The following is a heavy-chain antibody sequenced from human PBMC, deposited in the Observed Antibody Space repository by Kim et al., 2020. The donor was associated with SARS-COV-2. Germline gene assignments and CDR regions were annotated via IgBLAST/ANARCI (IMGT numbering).Heavy chain of an antibody. V-gene: IGHV4-59*01. D-gene: IGHD6-13*01. CDR3: ARDRRGIAAALEDWFDP. J-gene: IGHJ5*02. Sequence: KSRVTISVDTSKNQFSLKLSSVTAADTAVYYCARDRRGIAAALEDWFDPWGQGTLVTVSS.